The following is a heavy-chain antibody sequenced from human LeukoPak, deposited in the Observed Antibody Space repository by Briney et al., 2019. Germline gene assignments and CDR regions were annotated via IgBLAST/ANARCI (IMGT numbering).Heavy chain of an antibody. CDR2: ISAYNGNT. J-gene: IGHJ4*02. CDR1: GYTFTSYG. Sequence: ASVKVSCKASGYTFTSYGISWVRQAPGQGLEWMGWISAYNGNTNYAQKLQGRVTMTTDTSTSTAYMELRSLRSDDTAVYYCARARDSGGWYPPGGFDYGAQEPLVPVPS. D-gene: IGHD6-19*01. CDR3: ARARDSGGWYPPGGFDY. V-gene: IGHV1-18*01.